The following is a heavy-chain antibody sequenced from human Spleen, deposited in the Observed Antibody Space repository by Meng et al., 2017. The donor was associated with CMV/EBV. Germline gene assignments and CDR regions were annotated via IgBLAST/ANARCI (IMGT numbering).Heavy chain of an antibody. D-gene: IGHD4-17*01. CDR2: INPSGGST. CDR1: GYTFTSNY. CDR3: ARVGEHEIHFDN. Sequence: CKASGYTFTSNYIHWVRQAPGQGLEWMGIINPSGGSTGYAQKFQDRLTMTRDTSTSTAYMELSSLRFEDTAVYYCARVGEHEIHFDNWGQGTLVTVSS. V-gene: IGHV1-46*01. J-gene: IGHJ4*02.